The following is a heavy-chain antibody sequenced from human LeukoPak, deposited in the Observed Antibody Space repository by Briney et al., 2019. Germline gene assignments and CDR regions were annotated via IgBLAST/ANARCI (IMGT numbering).Heavy chain of an antibody. J-gene: IGHJ4*02. CDR1: GFTFSSYW. Sequence: GGSLRLSCAASGFTFSSYWMHWVRQAPGRGLVWVSRIHSDGITTSYADSVKGRFTISRDNAQNTLYLQMNSLKTEDTAVYYCTTVNHYGPDYWGQGTLVTVSS. CDR2: IHSDGITT. V-gene: IGHV3-74*01. CDR3: TTVNHYGPDY. D-gene: IGHD3-10*01.